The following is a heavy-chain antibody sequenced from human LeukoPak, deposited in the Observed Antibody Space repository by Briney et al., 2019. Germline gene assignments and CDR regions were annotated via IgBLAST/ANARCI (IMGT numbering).Heavy chain of an antibody. Sequence: GGSLRLSCAASGFTVSSNYMSWVRQAPGKGLEWVSVIYSGGSTYYADSVKGRFTISRDNSKNTLYLQMNSLRAEDTAVYYCAKQAGSAGYYGSGSYYDYWGQGTLVTVSS. J-gene: IGHJ4*02. CDR3: AKQAGSAGYYGSGSYYDY. CDR1: GFTVSSNY. V-gene: IGHV3-53*01. CDR2: IYSGGST. D-gene: IGHD3-10*01.